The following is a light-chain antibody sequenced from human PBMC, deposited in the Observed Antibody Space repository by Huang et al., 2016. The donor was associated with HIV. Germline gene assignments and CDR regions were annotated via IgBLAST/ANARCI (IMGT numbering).Light chain of an antibody. V-gene: IGKV1-8*01. CDR1: QNVSTS. CDR2: DAS. CDR3: QHSDGLSPLT. Sequence: IRMTQSPSSLSASTGDRVTLTYRASQNVSTSLAWYQQRPGRAPVLLIYDASTLQRGVPSRFSGSGSRTVFTLTIGCLQVEDAATYYCQHSDGLSPLTFGGGT. J-gene: IGKJ4*01.